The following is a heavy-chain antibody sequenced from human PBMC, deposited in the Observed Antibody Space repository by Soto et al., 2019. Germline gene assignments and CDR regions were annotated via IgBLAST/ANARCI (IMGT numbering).Heavy chain of an antibody. CDR3: AAAVGTGTDY. Sequence: HGESLKISCKGSGYSFTSYWISWVRQMPGKGLEWMGRIDPSDSYTNYSPSFQGHVTISADKSISTAYLQWSSLKASDTAMYYCAAAVGTGTDYWGQGTLVPVSS. CDR1: GYSFTSYW. D-gene: IGHD3-10*01. CDR2: IDPSDSYT. J-gene: IGHJ4*02. V-gene: IGHV5-10-1*01.